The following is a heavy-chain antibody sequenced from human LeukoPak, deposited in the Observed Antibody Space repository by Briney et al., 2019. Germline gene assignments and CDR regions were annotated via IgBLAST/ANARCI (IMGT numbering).Heavy chain of an antibody. CDR3: ARDQEIAAAGLNWFDP. CDR1: GGSISSYY. D-gene: IGHD6-13*01. CDR2: IYYSGST. Sequence: PSETLSLTCTVSGGSISSYYWSWIRQPPGKGLEWIGYIYYSGSTNYNPSLKSRVTISVDTSKNQFSLKLSSVTAADTAVYYCARDQEIAAAGLNWFDPWGQGTLVTVSS. V-gene: IGHV4-59*01. J-gene: IGHJ5*02.